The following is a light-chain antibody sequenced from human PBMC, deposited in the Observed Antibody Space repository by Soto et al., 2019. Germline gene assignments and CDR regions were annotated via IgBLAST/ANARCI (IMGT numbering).Light chain of an antibody. CDR2: GNN. Sequence: QSVLTQPPSVSAAPGQTVTISCSGSSSNIGNNDVSWYQQVPGTAPKLLIYGNNRRPSGIPDRFSASKSGTSATLGITGLQTGDEADYYCGTWDSSLSAGLLGGGTKLTVL. J-gene: IGLJ2*01. CDR3: GTWDSSLSAGL. V-gene: IGLV1-51*01. CDR1: SSNIGNND.